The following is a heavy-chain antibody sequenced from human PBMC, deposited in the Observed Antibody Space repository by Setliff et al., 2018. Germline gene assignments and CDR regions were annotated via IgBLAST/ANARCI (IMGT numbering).Heavy chain of an antibody. D-gene: IGHD3-22*01. Sequence: ASVKVSCKASGYNFAESIVSWVRQAPGQGLEWMGWISAYNGHTYSAQKFQARVTLTTDTSTNMAYMELRGLRSDDTAMYYCARINFYDSTAYYYAPHYWGQGTLVTVSS. CDR1: GYNFAESI. CDR3: ARINFYDSTAYYYAPHY. J-gene: IGHJ4*02. CDR2: ISAYNGHT. V-gene: IGHV1-18*01.